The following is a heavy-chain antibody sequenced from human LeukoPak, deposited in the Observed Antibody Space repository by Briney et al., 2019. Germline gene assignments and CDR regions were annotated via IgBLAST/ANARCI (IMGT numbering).Heavy chain of an antibody. CDR2: IYYSGST. V-gene: IGHV4-59*01. CDR3: ARIAVAGTWYFDY. CDR1: GGSISSYY. J-gene: IGHJ4*02. Sequence: ASETLSLTYTVSGGSISSYYWSWIRQPPGKGLEWIGYIYYSGSTNYNPSLKSRVTISVDTSKNQFSLKLSSVTAADTAVYYCARIAVAGTWYFDYWGQGTLVTVSS. D-gene: IGHD6-19*01.